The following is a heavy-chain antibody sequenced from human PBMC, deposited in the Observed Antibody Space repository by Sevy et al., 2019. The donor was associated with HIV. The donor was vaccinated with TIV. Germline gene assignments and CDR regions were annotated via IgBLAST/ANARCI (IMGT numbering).Heavy chain of an antibody. V-gene: IGHV3-30*04. CDR2: ISDDGNNK. D-gene: IGHD3-22*01. CDR1: GFTFSTYA. CDR3: AGHYYDSTGYYFPLDY. J-gene: IGHJ4*02. Sequence: GESPKISCAASGFTFSTYAMYWVRQAPGKGLEWVAVISDDGNNKDYADSVKGRFTVSRDNSKNTLYLQMNSLRADDTAVYYCAGHYYDSTGYYFPLDYWGQGTLVTVSS.